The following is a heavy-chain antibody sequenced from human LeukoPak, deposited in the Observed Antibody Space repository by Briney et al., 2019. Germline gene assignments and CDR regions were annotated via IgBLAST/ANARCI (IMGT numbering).Heavy chain of an antibody. CDR3: AKDGNYYDSSGYPILGTFDI. CDR1: GFTFSSYA. J-gene: IGHJ3*02. D-gene: IGHD3-22*01. V-gene: IGHV3-23*01. CDR2: ISGSGGST. Sequence: GGSLRLSCAASGFTFSSYAMSWVRQAPGKGLEWVSAISGSGGSTYYADSVKGRFTISRDNSKNTLYLQMNSLGAEDTAVYYCAKDGNYYDSSGYPILGTFDIWGQGTMVTVSS.